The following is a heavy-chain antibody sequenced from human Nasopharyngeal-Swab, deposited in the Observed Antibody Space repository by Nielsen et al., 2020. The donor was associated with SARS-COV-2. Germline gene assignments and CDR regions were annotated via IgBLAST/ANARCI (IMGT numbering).Heavy chain of an antibody. CDR1: GFSFSSYW. V-gene: IGHV3-9*01. J-gene: IGHJ6*02. CDR3: AMYYYDSSGYSDYYGMDV. D-gene: IGHD3-22*01. Sequence: GGSLRLSCAASGFSFSSYWMNWVRQAPGKGLEWVSGISWNSGSIGYADSVKGRFTISRDNAKNSLYLQMNSLRAEDTALYYCAMYYYDSSGYSDYYGMDVWGQGTTVTVSS. CDR2: ISWNSGSI.